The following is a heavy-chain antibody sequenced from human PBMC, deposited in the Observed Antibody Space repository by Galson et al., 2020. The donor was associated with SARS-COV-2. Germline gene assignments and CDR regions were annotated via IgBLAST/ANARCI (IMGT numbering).Heavy chain of an antibody. CDR3: AREADYYDSSGIFDW. D-gene: IGHD3-22*01. Sequence: GESLKISCAATGITFSSYSMNWVRKATGKGLEWVSSISSSSSYIYYADSVKGRFTISRDNAKNSLYLQMNSLRAEDTAVYYCAREADYYDSSGIFDWWGQGTLVTVSS. CDR2: ISSSSSYI. J-gene: IGHJ4*02. CDR1: GITFSSYS. V-gene: IGHV3-21*01.